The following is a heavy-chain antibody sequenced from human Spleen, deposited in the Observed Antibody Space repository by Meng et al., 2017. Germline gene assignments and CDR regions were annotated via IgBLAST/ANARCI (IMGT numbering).Heavy chain of an antibody. CDR2: FYYSGST. D-gene: IGHD1-26*01. CDR1: GGSVSNAIYF. Sequence: QVQLQEPGPGRVRPSETLSLTCTVSGGSVSNAIYFWSWIRQPPGKGLEWVGYFYYSGSTNYNPSLKSRVTISVDTSKNQFSLRLSSVTAADTAVYYCARGGPIDYWGQGTLVTVSS. CDR3: ARGGPIDY. V-gene: IGHV4-61*01. J-gene: IGHJ4*02.